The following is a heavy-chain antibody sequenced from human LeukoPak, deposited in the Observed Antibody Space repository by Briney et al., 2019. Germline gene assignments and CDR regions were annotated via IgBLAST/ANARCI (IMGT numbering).Heavy chain of an antibody. CDR1: GGSISSSSYY. D-gene: IGHD3-22*01. Sequence: SETLSLTCTVSGGSISSSSYYWGWIRQPPGKGLEWIGSVYYSGSTYYNPSLKSRVTISVDTSKNQFSLKLSSVTAADTAVYYCARRGYDSSGYYYAYWGQGTLVTVSS. J-gene: IGHJ4*02. CDR2: VYYSGST. CDR3: ARRGYDSSGYYYAY. V-gene: IGHV4-39*01.